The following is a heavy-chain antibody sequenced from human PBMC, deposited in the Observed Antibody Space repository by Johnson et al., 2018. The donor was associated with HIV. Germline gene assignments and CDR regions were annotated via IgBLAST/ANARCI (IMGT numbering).Heavy chain of an antibody. CDR1: GFTFSTSA. CDR3: ARQGKRLSWGGAFDI. J-gene: IGHJ3*02. D-gene: IGHD6-13*01. CDR2: ISYDGINK. Sequence: QVQLVESGGDVVQPGRSLRLSCAASGFTFSTSAMHWVRQAPGKGLTWVATISYDGINKYYADSLKGRFAISRDNSRNTLDLRMNSLRAEDTAVYYCARQGKRLSWGGAFDIWGQGTMVTVSS. V-gene: IGHV3-30*09.